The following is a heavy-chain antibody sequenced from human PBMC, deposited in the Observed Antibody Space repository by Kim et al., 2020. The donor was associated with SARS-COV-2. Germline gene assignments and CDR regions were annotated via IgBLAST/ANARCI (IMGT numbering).Heavy chain of an antibody. Sequence: SVKVSCKASGGTFSSYAISWVRQAPGQGLEWMGGIIPIFGTANYAQKFQGRVTITADESTSTAYMELSSLRSEDTAVYYCARVQDIVVVPAAIPYYYYYGMDVWGQGTTVTVSS. CDR1: GGTFSSYA. J-gene: IGHJ6*02. D-gene: IGHD2-2*02. CDR3: ARVQDIVVVPAAIPYYYYYGMDV. V-gene: IGHV1-69*13. CDR2: IIPIFGTA.